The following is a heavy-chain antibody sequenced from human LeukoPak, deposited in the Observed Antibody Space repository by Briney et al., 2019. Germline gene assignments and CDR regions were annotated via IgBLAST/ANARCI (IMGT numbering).Heavy chain of an antibody. J-gene: IGHJ6*03. D-gene: IGHD6-6*01. CDR1: GGSFSGYY. CDR3: ARGSSLAYYYYYYYMDV. CDR2: INHSGST. V-gene: IGHV4-34*01. Sequence: NSSETLSLTCAVYGGSFSGYYWSWIRQPPGKGLEWIGEINHSGSTNYNPSLKSRVTISVDTSKNQFSLKLSSVTAADTAVYYCARGSSLAYYYYYYYMDVWGKGTTVTVSS.